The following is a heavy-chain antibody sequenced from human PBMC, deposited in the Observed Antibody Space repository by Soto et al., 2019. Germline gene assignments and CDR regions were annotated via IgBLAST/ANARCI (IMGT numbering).Heavy chain of an antibody. CDR1: GYSFTSHW. J-gene: IGHJ5*02. CDR3: ARVNEQWLARGWFDP. V-gene: IGHV5-51*01. D-gene: IGHD6-19*01. CDR2: IYPGDSDT. Sequence: GESLKISCKGSGYSFTSHWIGWVRQMPGKGLEWMGIIYPGDSDTRYSPSFQGQVTISADKSVSTAYLQWSSLKASDTAMYYCARVNEQWLARGWFDPWGQGTLVTVSS.